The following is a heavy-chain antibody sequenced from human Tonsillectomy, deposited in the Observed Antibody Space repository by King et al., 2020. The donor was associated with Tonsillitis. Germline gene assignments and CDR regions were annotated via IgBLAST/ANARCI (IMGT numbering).Heavy chain of an antibody. V-gene: IGHV4-39*01. Sequence: VQLQESGPGLVKPSETLSLTCTVSDGSISNNNYYWGWIRQPPGKGLEWIGSIYYTGNTYYNPSLKSRVTISVDTSKNQFSLKLSSVTAADTAVYYCARRQYDYLWGNYRGGFDYWGQGTLVTVSS. CDR2: IYYTGNT. J-gene: IGHJ4*02. CDR3: ARRQYDYLWGNYRGGFDY. CDR1: DGSISNNNYY. D-gene: IGHD3-16*02.